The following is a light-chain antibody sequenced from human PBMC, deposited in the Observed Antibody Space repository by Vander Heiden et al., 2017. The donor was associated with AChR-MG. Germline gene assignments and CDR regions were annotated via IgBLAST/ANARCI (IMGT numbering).Light chain of an antibody. CDR1: NIGSKS. CDR2: DDS. Sequence: SYVLTTPPSVSVAPGQTASITCGGNNIGSKSVHWYQQKPGQAPVLVMYDDSDRPSGIPERFSGSNSGNTATLTISRVEAGDEADYYCQVWDGSSDHRVFGSGTMVTVL. J-gene: IGLJ1*01. CDR3: QVWDGSSDHRV. V-gene: IGLV3-21*02.